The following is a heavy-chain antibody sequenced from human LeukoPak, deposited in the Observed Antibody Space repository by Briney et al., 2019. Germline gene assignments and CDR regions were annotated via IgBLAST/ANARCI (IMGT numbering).Heavy chain of an antibody. CDR1: GGTFSSYA. CDR3: ARDYYGSGSYLNWFDP. D-gene: IGHD3-10*01. J-gene: IGHJ5*02. CDR2: IIPIFGTA. Sequence: SVKVSCKASGGTFSSYAISWVRQAPGQGLEWMGGIIPIFGTANYAQKFQGRVTITTDESTSTAYMELSSLRSEDTAVYYCARDYYGSGSYLNWFDPWGQGTLVTVSS. V-gene: IGHV1-69*05.